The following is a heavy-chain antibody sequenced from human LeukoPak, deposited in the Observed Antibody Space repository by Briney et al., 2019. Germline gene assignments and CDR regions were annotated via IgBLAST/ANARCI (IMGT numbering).Heavy chain of an antibody. CDR1: GFTFSSYS. D-gene: IGHD4-17*01. J-gene: IGHJ5*02. CDR2: ISSSSSYI. V-gene: IGHV3-21*01. CDR3: ARDRGYGDPNWFDP. Sequence: PGGSLRLSCGASGFTFSSYSMNWVRQAPGKGLEWVSSISSSSSYIYYADSVKGRFTISRDNAKNSLYLQMNSLRAEDTAVYYCARDRGYGDPNWFDPWGQGTLVTVSS.